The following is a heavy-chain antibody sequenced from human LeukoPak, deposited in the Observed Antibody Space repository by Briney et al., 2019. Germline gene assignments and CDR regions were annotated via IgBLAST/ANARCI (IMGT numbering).Heavy chain of an antibody. J-gene: IGHJ4*02. V-gene: IGHV3-48*03. D-gene: IGHD4-11*01. CDR3: AREEVTYSFFDY. CDR1: GFTFSSYE. Sequence: GGSLRLSCAASGFTFSSYEMNWVRQAPGKGLEWVSYISSSGSTIYYADSVKGRFTISRDNAKNSLYLQMNSLRAEDTAVYYCAREEVTYSFFDYWGQGTLVTVSS. CDR2: ISSSGSTI.